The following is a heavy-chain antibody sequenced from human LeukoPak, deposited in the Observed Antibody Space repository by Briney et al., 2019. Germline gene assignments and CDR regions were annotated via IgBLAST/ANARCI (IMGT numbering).Heavy chain of an antibody. Sequence: GGSLRISCAASGFSFSTYGMNCVRQAPGKGLEWVSSISSSRGYIYYADSVKGRFTISRDNTKSSLYLQMNSLGVEDTAVYYCARDRVLEMIPQGWFDPRGQGVLVTVSS. D-gene: IGHD3-22*01. V-gene: IGHV3-21*01. CDR2: ISSSRGYI. CDR3: ARDRVLEMIPQGWFDP. J-gene: IGHJ5*02. CDR1: GFSFSTYG.